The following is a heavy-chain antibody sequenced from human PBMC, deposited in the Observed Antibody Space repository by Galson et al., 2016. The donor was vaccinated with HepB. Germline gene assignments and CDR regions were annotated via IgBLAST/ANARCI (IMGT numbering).Heavy chain of an antibody. D-gene: IGHD4-17*01. J-gene: IGHJ4*02. CDR2: IGSGGDTT. V-gene: IGHV3-23*01. CDR3: APVTPDFDY. Sequence: SLRLSCAASGFAFSHYAMNWVRQAPGKGLEWVSAIGSGGDTTFYADSAKGRFTISRDNSKETVSLQMNSLRADDSAIYYCAPVTPDFDYWGQGTVVTVSS. CDR1: GFAFSHYA.